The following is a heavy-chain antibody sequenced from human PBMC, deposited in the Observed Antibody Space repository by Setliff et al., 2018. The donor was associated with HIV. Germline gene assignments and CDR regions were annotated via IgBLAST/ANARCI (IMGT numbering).Heavy chain of an antibody. D-gene: IGHD3-10*01. CDR1: GFSLSTSGVG. CDR3: ALSRSIYYYFDN. Sequence: SGPTLVNPTQTLTLTCTFSGFSLSTSGVGVGWIRQPPGKALEWLAVIYWNDDKRYNPSLKTRLTISKDTSKNQVVLTMTDVDPVDTATYYCALSRSIYYYFDNWGQGTLVTVSS. V-gene: IGHV2-5*01. CDR2: IYWNDDK. J-gene: IGHJ4*02.